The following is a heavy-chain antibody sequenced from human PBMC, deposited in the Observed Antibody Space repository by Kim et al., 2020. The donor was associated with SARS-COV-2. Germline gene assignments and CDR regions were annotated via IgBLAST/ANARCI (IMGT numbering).Heavy chain of an antibody. J-gene: IGHJ4*02. CDR2: IYYTGST. D-gene: IGHD7-27*01. Sequence: SETLSLTCTVSGDSISSSTYYWGWIRQPPGKGLEWIGTIYYTGSTYYNPSLKSRVTISADMSNNQFSLKLSSVTAVDTALYYCARLWPNWYKTMDSWGQG. V-gene: IGHV4-39*01. CDR1: GDSISSSTYY. CDR3: ARLWPNWYKTMDS.